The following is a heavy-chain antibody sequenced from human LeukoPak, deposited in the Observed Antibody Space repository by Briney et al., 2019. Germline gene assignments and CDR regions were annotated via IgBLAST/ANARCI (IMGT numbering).Heavy chain of an antibody. Sequence: PGGSLRLSCAASGLTFSSYAMHWVRQAPGKGLEWVAVISYDGSNKYYADSVKGRFTISRDNSKNTLYLQMNSLRAEDTAVYYCARDRGIAVAGNYFDYWGQGTLVTVSS. CDR1: GLTFSSYA. D-gene: IGHD6-19*01. CDR2: ISYDGSNK. V-gene: IGHV3-30-3*01. J-gene: IGHJ4*02. CDR3: ARDRGIAVAGNYFDY.